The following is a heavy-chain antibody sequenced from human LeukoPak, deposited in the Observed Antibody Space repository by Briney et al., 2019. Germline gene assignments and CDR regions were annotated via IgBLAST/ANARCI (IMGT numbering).Heavy chain of an antibody. D-gene: IGHD6-19*01. V-gene: IGHV4-4*07. J-gene: IGHJ4*02. CDR2: IYTSGST. CDR3: ARTDPGYSSGWYEGFDY. Sequence: SETLSLTCTVSGGSISSYYWSWVRQPAGKGLEWIARIYTSGSTNYNPSPKSRVTMSVDTSKNQFSLKLSSVTAADTAVYYCARTDPGYSSGWYEGFDYWGQGTLVTVSS. CDR1: GGSISSYY.